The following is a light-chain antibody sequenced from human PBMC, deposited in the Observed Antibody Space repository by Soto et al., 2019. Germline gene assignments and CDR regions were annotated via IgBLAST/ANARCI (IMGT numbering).Light chain of an antibody. CDR3: QQYSNWPLT. Sequence: EIVMTQSPVTLSVSPGERVTLSCRASQSVSSNLAWYQQKPGQAPRLLIYGASTRATNIPARFSGSGSGTEFTLTIGSLQSEDFAVYYCQQYSNWPLTFGGGTKVEIK. J-gene: IGKJ4*01. CDR1: QSVSSN. V-gene: IGKV3-15*01. CDR2: GAS.